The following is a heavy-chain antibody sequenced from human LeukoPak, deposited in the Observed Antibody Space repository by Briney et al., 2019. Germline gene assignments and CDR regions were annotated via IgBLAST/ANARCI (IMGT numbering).Heavy chain of an antibody. V-gene: IGHV3-7*04. CDR2: IKTDGSEQ. D-gene: IGHD2-15*01. J-gene: IGHJ4*02. Sequence: GGSLRLSCAASGFSFSAYWMSWVRQAPGKGLEWLANIKTDGSEQYYVDSVKGRFTISRDNAMNSLYLQMNSLRADDTAVYYCAREYCSGGTCYLPGYWGQGSLVTVSS. CDR1: GFSFSAYW. CDR3: AREYCSGGTCYLPGY.